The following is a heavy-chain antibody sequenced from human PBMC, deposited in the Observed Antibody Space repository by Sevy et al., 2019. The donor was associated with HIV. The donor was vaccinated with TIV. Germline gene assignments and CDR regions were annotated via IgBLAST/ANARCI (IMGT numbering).Heavy chain of an antibody. J-gene: IGHJ6*02. D-gene: IGHD6-25*01. CDR1: GFKLRVYG. Sequence: GGSLRLSCAANGFKLRVYGMHWVRQAPGKGLEWVAFVRNDGSHEYYAESVKGRFTISRDNSRNTLYLQMNRLRVEDTAIYYCARRRQPGYYYYYYGMDVWGQGTTVTVSS. CDR2: VRNDGSHE. CDR3: ARRRQPGYYYYYYGMDV. V-gene: IGHV3-30*02.